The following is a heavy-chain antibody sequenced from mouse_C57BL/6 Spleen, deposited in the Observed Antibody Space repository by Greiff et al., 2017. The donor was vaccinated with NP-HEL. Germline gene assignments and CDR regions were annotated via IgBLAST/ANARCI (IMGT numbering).Heavy chain of an antibody. V-gene: IGHV1-15*01. CDR1: GYTFTDYE. D-gene: IGHD2-2*01. J-gene: IGHJ4*01. CDR3: TKLRSTMVTTRAMDY. Sequence: VQLQQSGAELVRPGASVTLSCKASGYTFTDYEMHWVKQTPVHGLEWIGAIDPETGGTAYNQKFKGKAILTADKSSSTAYMELRSLTSEDSAVYYWTKLRSTMVTTRAMDYWGQGTSVTVSS. CDR2: IDPETGGT.